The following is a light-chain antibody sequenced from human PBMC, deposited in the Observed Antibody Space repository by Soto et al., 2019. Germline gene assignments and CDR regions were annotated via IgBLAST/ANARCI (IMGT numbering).Light chain of an antibody. CDR1: QSINRW. CDR2: KAS. CDR3: LQYNIYPLS. J-gene: IGKJ4*01. Sequence: DIQMTQSPSTLSASEGDRVTITCRASQSINRWLAWYQQRPGKAPKILIHKASSLEAGVPSRFSGSDSGTEFTLTISSVQPDDFATYFCLQYNIYPLSFGGGTKVDIK. V-gene: IGKV1-5*03.